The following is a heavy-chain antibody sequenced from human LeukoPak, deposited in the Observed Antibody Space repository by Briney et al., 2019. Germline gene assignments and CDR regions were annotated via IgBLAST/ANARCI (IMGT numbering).Heavy chain of an antibody. V-gene: IGHV5-51*01. J-gene: IGHJ4*02. Sequence: GESLKISCKGSGYSFTSYWIGWVLQMPGKGLEWMVIIYPGDSDTRYSPSFQGQVTISADKSISTAYLQWSSLKASDTAMYYCAREPDSSGYSFDYWGQGTLVTVSS. CDR3: AREPDSSGYSFDY. CDR2: IYPGDSDT. CDR1: GYSFTSYW. D-gene: IGHD3-22*01.